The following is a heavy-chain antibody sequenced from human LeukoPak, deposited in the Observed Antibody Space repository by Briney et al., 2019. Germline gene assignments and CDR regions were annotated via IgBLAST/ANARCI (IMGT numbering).Heavy chain of an antibody. J-gene: IGHJ4*02. D-gene: IGHD6-19*01. CDR3: AKDRTAVAGSWNYFDY. CDR2: IRYDGSNK. V-gene: IGHV3-30*02. CDR1: GFTFSSYG. Sequence: PGGSLRLSCAASGFTFSSYGMHWVRQAPGKGLEWVAFIRYDGSNKYYADSVKGRFTISRDNSKNTLYLQMNSLRAEDTAVYYCAKDRTAVAGSWNYFDYWGQGTLVTVSS.